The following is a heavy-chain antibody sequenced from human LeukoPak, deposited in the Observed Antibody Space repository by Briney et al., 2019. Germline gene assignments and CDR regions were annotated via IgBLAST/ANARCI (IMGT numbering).Heavy chain of an antibody. Sequence: GGSLRLSCAASGFPLSSYAMSWVRQASGKGLEWVSATSSSDPGTYYADSVKGRFTISRDNSKNTLYLQMNSLRAEDTAVYYCAKIRHSGYDSSDYWGQGTLVTVSS. CDR2: TSSSDPGT. D-gene: IGHD5-12*01. V-gene: IGHV3-23*01. J-gene: IGHJ4*02. CDR1: GFPLSSYA. CDR3: AKIRHSGYDSSDY.